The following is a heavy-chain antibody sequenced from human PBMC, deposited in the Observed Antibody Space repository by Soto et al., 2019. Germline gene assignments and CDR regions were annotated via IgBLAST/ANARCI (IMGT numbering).Heavy chain of an antibody. V-gene: IGHV1-2*02. CDR2: IGPESGAT. CDR1: GYTFTGHY. J-gene: IGHJ4*02. D-gene: IGHD1-26*01. CDR3: GRGRSGQIVVFY. Sequence: QVQLVQSGAEVKKPGASVKVSCKASGYTFTGHYIHWVRQAPEQGPEWMGEIGPESGATRYEQKFQGRVTMTRGMSITTVYMELNNLSPDDTAVYYCGRGRSGQIVVFYWGQGTPVTVSS.